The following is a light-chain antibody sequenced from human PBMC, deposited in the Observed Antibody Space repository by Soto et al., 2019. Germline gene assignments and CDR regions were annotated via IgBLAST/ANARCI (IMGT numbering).Light chain of an antibody. CDR2: AAS. Sequence: DLQMTPSPSTLSASVGDRVTITCRASQNIRSRLAWFQQKPGKAPKLLIYAASTLQSGVPSRISGSGSGAEFTLTISSLQPEDFATYYCQQLNSYPLTFGGGTKVDI. CDR3: QQLNSYPLT. CDR1: QNIRSR. J-gene: IGKJ4*01. V-gene: IGKV1-9*01.